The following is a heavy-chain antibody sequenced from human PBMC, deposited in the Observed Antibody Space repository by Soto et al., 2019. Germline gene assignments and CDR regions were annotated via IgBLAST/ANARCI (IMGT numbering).Heavy chain of an antibody. D-gene: IGHD4-17*01. CDR3: AKVSYGDDYFDY. CDR1: GFTFSSYA. V-gene: IGHV3-23*01. J-gene: IGHJ4*02. Sequence: EVQLLESGGGLVQPGGSLRRSCAASGFTFSSYAMSWVRQAPGKGLEWVSAISGSGGSTYYADSVKGRFTISRDNSKNTLYLQMNSLRAEDTAVYYCAKVSYGDDYFDYWGQGTLVTVSS. CDR2: ISGSGGST.